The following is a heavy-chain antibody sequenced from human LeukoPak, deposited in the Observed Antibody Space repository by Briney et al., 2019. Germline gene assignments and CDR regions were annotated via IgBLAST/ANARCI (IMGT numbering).Heavy chain of an antibody. Sequence: SETLSLTCAVYGGSFSGYYWSWIRQHPGKGLEWIGYIYYSGSTYYNPSLKSRVTISVDTSKNQFSLKLSSVTAADTAVYYCARGGTPDYYDSPLFDYWGQGTLVTVSS. V-gene: IGHV4-31*11. D-gene: IGHD3-22*01. CDR1: GGSFSGYY. J-gene: IGHJ4*02. CDR2: IYYSGST. CDR3: ARGGTPDYYDSPLFDY.